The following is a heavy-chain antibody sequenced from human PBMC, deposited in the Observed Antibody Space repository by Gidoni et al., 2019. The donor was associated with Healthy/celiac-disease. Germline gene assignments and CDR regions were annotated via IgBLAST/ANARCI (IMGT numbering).Heavy chain of an antibody. Sequence: QLQLQGSAPGVVKPSETLSLTCPVPGGSISSSSYYWGWIRQPPGKGLEWIGSIYYSGSTYYNPSLKSRVTISVDTSKNQFSLKLSSVTAADTAVYYCARHRGGMDVWGQGTTVTVSS. V-gene: IGHV4-39*01. D-gene: IGHD3-16*01. CDR3: ARHRGGMDV. CDR1: GGSISSSSYY. CDR2: IYYSGST. J-gene: IGHJ6*02.